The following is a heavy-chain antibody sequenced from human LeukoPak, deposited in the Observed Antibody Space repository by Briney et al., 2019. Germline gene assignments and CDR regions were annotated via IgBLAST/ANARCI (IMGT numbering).Heavy chain of an antibody. CDR1: AYTFTSYD. Sequence: ASVKVSCKAPAYTFTSYDINWVRQATGQGLEWMGWMNPNSGNTGYAQKFQGRATITRDTSISTAYMELSSLTSEDTAVYYCARASERSGSYEPRGFGYWGQGTLVTVSS. V-gene: IGHV1-8*03. CDR2: MNPNSGNT. CDR3: ARASERSGSYEPRGFGY. J-gene: IGHJ4*02. D-gene: IGHD1-26*01.